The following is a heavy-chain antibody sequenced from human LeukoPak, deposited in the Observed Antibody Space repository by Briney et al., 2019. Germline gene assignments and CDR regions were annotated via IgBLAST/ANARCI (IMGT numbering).Heavy chain of an antibody. J-gene: IGHJ3*02. Sequence: EASVKVSCKLSEYTLTELSMHWVRPAPGKGREWLGGFDPEDGEIIYAQKLQGRVTMSDDTSTGTAYMELGSLRSDDTAVYYCAADRGDYSGSYWTAFDIWGQGTMVTVSS. CDR2: FDPEDGEI. V-gene: IGHV1-24*01. CDR1: EYTLTELS. CDR3: AADRGDYSGSYWTAFDI. D-gene: IGHD1-26*01.